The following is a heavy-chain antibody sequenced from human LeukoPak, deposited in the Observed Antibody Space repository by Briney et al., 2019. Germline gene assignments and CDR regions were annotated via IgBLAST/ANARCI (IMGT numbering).Heavy chain of an antibody. CDR1: GGSFSGYY. J-gene: IGHJ4*02. CDR2: INHSGST. V-gene: IGHV4-34*01. CDR3: ARYSYGYRY. Sequence: PSETLSLTCAVYGGSFSGYYWSWIRQPPGKGLEWIGEINHSGSTNYNPSLKSRVTISVDTSKNQFSLKLSSVTAADTAVYYCARYSYGYRYWGQGTLVTVPS. D-gene: IGHD5-18*01.